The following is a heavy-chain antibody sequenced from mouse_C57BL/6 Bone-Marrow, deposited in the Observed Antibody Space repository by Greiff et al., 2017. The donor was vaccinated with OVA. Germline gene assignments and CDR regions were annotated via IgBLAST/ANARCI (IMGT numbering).Heavy chain of an antibody. CDR3: ARRGVVATRYFDV. V-gene: IGHV1-55*01. CDR1: GYTFTSYW. D-gene: IGHD1-1*01. J-gene: IGHJ1*03. Sequence: VQLQQPGAELVKPGASVKMSCKASGYTFTSYWINWVKQRPGQGLEWIGDIYPGSGSTNYNEKFKSKATLTVDTSSSTAYMQLSSLTSEDAAVYYCARRGVVATRYFDVWGTGTTVTVAS. CDR2: IYPGSGST.